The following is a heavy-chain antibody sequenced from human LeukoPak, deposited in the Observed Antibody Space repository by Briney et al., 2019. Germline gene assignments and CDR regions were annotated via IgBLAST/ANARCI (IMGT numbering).Heavy chain of an antibody. Sequence: PGRSLRLSCAASGFTVNNTYVSWVRQAPGKGLEGVSVIYSGGSRFYADSVKGRFTISRDTSKNTLYLQMNGLRAEDTAVYFCARGGKYTYGHFDYWGQGTLVTVSS. CDR1: GFTVNNTY. J-gene: IGHJ4*02. CDR2: IYSGGSR. D-gene: IGHD5-18*01. CDR3: ARGGKYTYGHFDY. V-gene: IGHV3-53*01.